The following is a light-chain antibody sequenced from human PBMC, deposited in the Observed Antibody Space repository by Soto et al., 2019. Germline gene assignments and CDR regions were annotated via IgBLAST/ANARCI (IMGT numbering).Light chain of an antibody. V-gene: IGKV3-20*01. CDR2: GAS. CDR1: QSVNSNY. J-gene: IGKJ4*01. CDR3: QQYDASPPRT. Sequence: EIVLTQSPGTLSLAPGDRATLSCRASQSVNSNYLAWYQQKPGQAPRLLLYGASSRAIGIPDRFSGSGSGTEFTLTISRLEPEDFAVYYCQQYDASPPRTFGGGTKVEIK.